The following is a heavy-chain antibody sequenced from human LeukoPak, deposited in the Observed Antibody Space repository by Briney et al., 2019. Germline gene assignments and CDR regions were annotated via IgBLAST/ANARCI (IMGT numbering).Heavy chain of an antibody. CDR2: ISIYDGNT. J-gene: IGHJ4*02. D-gene: IGHD1-1*01. V-gene: IGHV1-18*01. CDR3: ARDWGTSALDY. CDR1: GYTFTSYS. Sequence: ASVKVSCKASGYTFTSYSISWVRQAPGQGLEWLGWISIYDGNTNYAQKVQGRVTMTTDTSTSTAYMELRSLRSDDTAVYYCARDWGTSALDYWGQGTLVTVSS.